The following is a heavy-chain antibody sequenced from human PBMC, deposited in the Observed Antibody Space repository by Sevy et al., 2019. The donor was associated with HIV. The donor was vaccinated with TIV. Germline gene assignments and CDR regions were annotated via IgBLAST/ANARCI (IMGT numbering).Heavy chain of an antibody. CDR1: GFTFSSYA. J-gene: IGHJ4*02. D-gene: IGHD1-26*01. Sequence: GGSLRLSCAASGFTFSSYAIHWVRQAPGKGLDWVAIISYDGSNKYYADSVKGRFTISRDNSKSTLYVQMNSLTTEDTALYFCAGDQGSYGLLDYWGQGTLVTVSS. CDR2: ISYDGSNK. CDR3: AGDQGSYGLLDY. V-gene: IGHV3-30-3*01.